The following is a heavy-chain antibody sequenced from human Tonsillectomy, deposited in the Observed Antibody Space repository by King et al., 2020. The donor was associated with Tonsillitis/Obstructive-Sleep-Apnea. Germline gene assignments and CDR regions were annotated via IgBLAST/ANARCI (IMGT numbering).Heavy chain of an antibody. CDR2: ISYAGGDQ. CDR3: VRDARDCSYTTCWGFSYYYMDV. D-gene: IGHD2-2*01. Sequence: VQLVESGGGVVQPGKSLRLSCAASGFTFSFYAMHWVRQAPGKGLEWVAAISYAGGDQYYADSVKGRLTFSRDNSKNTLYLQMNSLRPEDTAVYYCVRDARDCSYTTCWGFSYYYMDVWGKGTTVTVSS. CDR1: GFTFSFYA. J-gene: IGHJ6*03. V-gene: IGHV3-30*04.